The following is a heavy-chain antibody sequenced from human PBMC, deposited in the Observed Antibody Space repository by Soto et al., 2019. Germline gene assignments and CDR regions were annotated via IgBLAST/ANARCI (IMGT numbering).Heavy chain of an antibody. J-gene: IGHJ4*02. D-gene: IGHD6-25*01. V-gene: IGHV3-49*04. CDR2: IRNQSYSGAT. Sequence: PGWSLRLSCTVSGFTFENYAISWVRQAPGKGLEWVGLIRNQSYSGATEYAASFKGRFTVSRDDSKNIAYLQMSSLKSEDSAVYYCTSAESPNVAYSFDSWGQRSLVTVSS. CDR3: TSAESPNVAYSFDS. CDR1: GFTFENYA.